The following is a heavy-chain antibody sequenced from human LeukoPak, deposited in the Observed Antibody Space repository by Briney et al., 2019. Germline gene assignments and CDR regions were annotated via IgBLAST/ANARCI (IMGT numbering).Heavy chain of an antibody. CDR2: ISDNGGST. CDR1: GFTFSSYA. V-gene: IGHV3-23*01. J-gene: IGHJ5*02. CDR3: AKARFGSGWYDN. D-gene: IGHD6-19*01. Sequence: GGYLRLSCAASGFTFSSYAMSWVRQAPGKGLEWVSVISDNGGSTYYADSVKGRFTISRDNSKNMLYLQMNSLRVEDTAVYYCAKARFGSGWYDNWGQGTLVTVSS.